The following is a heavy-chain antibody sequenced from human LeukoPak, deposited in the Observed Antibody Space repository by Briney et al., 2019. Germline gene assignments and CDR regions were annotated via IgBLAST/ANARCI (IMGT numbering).Heavy chain of an antibody. D-gene: IGHD3-22*01. CDR3: ARHRDYYDSSGYYQGAFDY. Sequence: LVKVSCKASGGTFSSYAISWVRQAPGQGLEWMGGIIPIFGTANYAQKFQGRVTITTDESTSTACMELSSLRSEDTAVYYCARHRDYYDSSGYYQGAFDYWGQGTLVTVSS. CDR2: IIPIFGTA. V-gene: IGHV1-69*05. CDR1: GGTFSSYA. J-gene: IGHJ4*02.